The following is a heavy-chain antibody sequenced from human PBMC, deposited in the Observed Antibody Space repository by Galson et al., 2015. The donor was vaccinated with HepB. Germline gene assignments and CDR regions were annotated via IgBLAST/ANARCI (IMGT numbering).Heavy chain of an antibody. CDR2: ISSSSSTI. CDR3: AREMATTIKYYYYGMDV. D-gene: IGHD5-24*01. Sequence: SLRLSCAASGFTLSSYSMNWVRQAPGKGLEWVSYISSSSSTIYYADSVKGRFTISRDNAKNSLYLQMNSLRAEDTAVYYCAREMATTIKYYYYGMDVWGQGTTVTVSS. CDR1: GFTLSSYS. J-gene: IGHJ6*02. V-gene: IGHV3-48*01.